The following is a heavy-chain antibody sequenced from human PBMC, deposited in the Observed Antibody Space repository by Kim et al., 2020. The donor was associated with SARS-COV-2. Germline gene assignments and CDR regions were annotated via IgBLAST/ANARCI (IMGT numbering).Heavy chain of an antibody. CDR1: GFTFSSYS. Sequence: GGSLRLSCAASGFTFSSYSMNWVRQAPGKGLEWVSSISSSSSYIYYADSVKGRFTISRDNAKNSLYLQMNSLRAEDTAVYYCARSPAEYSGYGMALGYWGQGTLVTVSS. J-gene: IGHJ4*02. D-gene: IGHD5-12*01. CDR2: ISSSSSYI. V-gene: IGHV3-21*01. CDR3: ARSPAEYSGYGMALGY.